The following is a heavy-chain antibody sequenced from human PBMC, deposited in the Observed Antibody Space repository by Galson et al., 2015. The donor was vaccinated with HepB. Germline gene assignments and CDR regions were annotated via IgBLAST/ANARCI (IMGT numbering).Heavy chain of an antibody. J-gene: IGHJ4*02. Sequence: SLRLSCAGSAFTFRSYAMHWVRQAPGKGLEWVAVISYDGSNKYYADFVKGRFTISRDNSNNTLDLQMNSLRAEDTAVYYCAKARGVMDTAMAYHFDYWGQGTLVTVSS. D-gene: IGHD5-18*01. CDR1: AFTFRSYA. CDR3: AKARGVMDTAMAYHFDY. CDR2: ISYDGSNK. V-gene: IGHV3-30*18.